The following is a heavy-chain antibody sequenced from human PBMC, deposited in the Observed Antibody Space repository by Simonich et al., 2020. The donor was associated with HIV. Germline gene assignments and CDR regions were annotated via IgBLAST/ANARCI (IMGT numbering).Heavy chain of an antibody. CDR1: GGSFSGYY. D-gene: IGHD3-10*01. CDR3: AREVGYYPPQLEENNAFDI. J-gene: IGHJ3*02. V-gene: IGHV4-34*01. Sequence: QVQLQQWGAGLLKPSETLSLTCAVYGGSFSGYYWSWIRQPPGTGREWIGEITYSVRTNYNPSLKSRVTISINTSKKQFSLRLNSVTAADTAVYYCAREVGYYPPQLEENNAFDIWGQGTMVTVSS. CDR2: ITYSVRT.